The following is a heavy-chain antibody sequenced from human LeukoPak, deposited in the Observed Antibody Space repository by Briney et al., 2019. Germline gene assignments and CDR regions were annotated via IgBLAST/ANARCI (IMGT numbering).Heavy chain of an antibody. V-gene: IGHV5-51*01. CDR3: ARLLIHGRRNYYYYMDV. CDR2: IFPADSDT. J-gene: IGHJ6*03. CDR1: GHHFNSHW. Sequence: GESLKISCQAFGHHFNSHWIAWVRQMPGKGLEWMGIIFPADSDTRVSASFQGQVTLSVDRSINTAYLQWSSLKASDTAMYYCARLLIHGRRNYYYYMDVWGKGTAVTVSS. D-gene: IGHD2-15*01.